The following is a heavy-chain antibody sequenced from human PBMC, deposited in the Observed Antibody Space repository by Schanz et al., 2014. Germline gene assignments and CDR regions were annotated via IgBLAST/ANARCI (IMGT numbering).Heavy chain of an antibody. D-gene: IGHD2-15*01. CDR3: ARDRGYCSGGSCLTVDY. V-gene: IGHV3-23*01. CDR1: GFTFSSYA. Sequence: EVQLLESGGGLVQPGGSLRLSCAASGFTFSSYAMSWVRQAPGKGLEWVSALSGSGGSTYYADSVKGRFTISRDNSKNTLYLQMNTLRAEDTAVYYCARDRGYCSGGSCLTVDYWGQGTLVNVSS. CDR2: LSGSGGST. J-gene: IGHJ4*02.